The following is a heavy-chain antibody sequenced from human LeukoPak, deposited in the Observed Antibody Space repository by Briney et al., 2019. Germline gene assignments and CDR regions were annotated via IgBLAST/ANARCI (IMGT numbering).Heavy chain of an antibody. CDR3: ARGTISIAVAGNWFDP. CDR1: GYTFTSYY. V-gene: IGHV1-46*01. D-gene: IGHD6-19*01. Sequence: ASVKVSCKASGYTFTSYYMHLVRQAPGQGLEWMGIINPSGGGTSYAQKFQGRVTMTRDTSTSTVYMELSSLRSEDTAVYYCARGTISIAVAGNWFDPWGQGTLVTGSS. J-gene: IGHJ5*02. CDR2: INPSGGGT.